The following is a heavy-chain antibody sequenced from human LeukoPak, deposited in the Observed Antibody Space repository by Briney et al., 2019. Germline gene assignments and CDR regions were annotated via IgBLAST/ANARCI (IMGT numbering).Heavy chain of an antibody. Sequence: SETLSLTCTVSGASITSSGYYWGWIRQPPGKGLEWIGTIYHSGSTYYNPSLKSRVTISVDTSKNQFSLRLSSVTAADTAVYYCARAFRGIFGVFEAFDIRGQGTMVTVSS. J-gene: IGHJ3*02. CDR3: ARAFRGIFGVFEAFDI. D-gene: IGHD3-3*01. V-gene: IGHV4-39*07. CDR2: IYHSGST. CDR1: GASITSSGYY.